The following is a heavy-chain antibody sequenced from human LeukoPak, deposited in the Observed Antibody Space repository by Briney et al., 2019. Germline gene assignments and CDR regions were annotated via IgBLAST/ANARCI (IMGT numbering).Heavy chain of an antibody. J-gene: IGHJ4*02. V-gene: IGHV1-8*01. CDR1: GYTFTNFD. CDR3: AIRPGGSYYDSSGHSPGYFDY. D-gene: IGHD3-22*01. CDR2: MTPNNGNA. Sequence: ASVKVSCKASGYTFTNFDINWVRQASGQGLEWVGWMTPNNGNADFAQKLQGRVTLTRDTSISTAYMELSSLRSEDTAVYYCAIRPGGSYYDSSGHSPGYFDYWGQGTLVTVSS.